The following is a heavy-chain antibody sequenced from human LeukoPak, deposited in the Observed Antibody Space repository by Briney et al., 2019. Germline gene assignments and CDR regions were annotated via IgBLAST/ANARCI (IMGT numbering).Heavy chain of an antibody. D-gene: IGHD2-15*01. V-gene: IGHV3-30*02. Sequence: GGSLRLSCAASGFTFKYYGMHWVRQAPGKGLEGVAFIRSGGTHECYEDSVKGRFTISRDNSRNTLDLQMSGLRPEDTAMYFCARDGVASSDFWGQGTLVTVSS. CDR3: ARDGVASSDF. CDR2: IRSGGTHE. CDR1: GFTFKYYG. J-gene: IGHJ4*02.